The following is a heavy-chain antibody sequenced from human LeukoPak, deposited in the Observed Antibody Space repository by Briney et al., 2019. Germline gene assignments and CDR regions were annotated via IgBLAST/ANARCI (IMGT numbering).Heavy chain of an antibody. CDR3: ATTFGGTYTAFDY. J-gene: IGHJ4*02. CDR1: GFIVSGNF. CDR2: TYSGGST. Sequence: GSLRLSCAASGFIVSGNFMSWVRQAPGKGLERVSVTYSGGSTYSADSVKGRFTISRDNSKNTLYLQMNSLRAEDTAVYYCATTFGGTYTAFDYWGQGTLVTVSS. D-gene: IGHD1-26*01. V-gene: IGHV3-66*01.